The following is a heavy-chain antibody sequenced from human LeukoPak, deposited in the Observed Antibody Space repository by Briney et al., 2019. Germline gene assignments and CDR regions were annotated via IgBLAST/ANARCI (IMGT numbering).Heavy chain of an antibody. J-gene: IGHJ4*02. Sequence: SETLSLTCTVSGGSISSYYWSWIRQPPGKGLEWIGYIYYSGSTNYNPSLKSRATISVDTSKNQFSLKLSSVTAADTAVYYCARARPGYGGNYYFDYWGQGTLVTVSS. CDR1: GGSISSYY. CDR2: IYYSGST. V-gene: IGHV4-59*01. D-gene: IGHD4-23*01. CDR3: ARARPGYGGNYYFDY.